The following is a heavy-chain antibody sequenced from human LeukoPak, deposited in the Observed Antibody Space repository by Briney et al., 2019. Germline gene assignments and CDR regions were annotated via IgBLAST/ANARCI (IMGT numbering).Heavy chain of an antibody. CDR1: GFTFSSYG. Sequence: GRSLRLSCAASGFTFSSYGMHWVRQAPGKGLEWVAVIWYSGSNKYYADSVKGRFTISRDNSKNTLYLQMNSLRAEDTAVYYCAKDREAVAGRKNYYYYYYMDVWGKGTTVTVSS. J-gene: IGHJ6*03. CDR3: AKDREAVAGRKNYYYYYYMDV. D-gene: IGHD6-19*01. CDR2: IWYSGSNK. V-gene: IGHV3-30*18.